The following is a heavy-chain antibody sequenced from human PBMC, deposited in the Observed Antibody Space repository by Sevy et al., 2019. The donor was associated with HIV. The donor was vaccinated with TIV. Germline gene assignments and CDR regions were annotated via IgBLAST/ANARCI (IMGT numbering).Heavy chain of an antibody. CDR3: ARDPTGAAAAMSWFDP. V-gene: IGHV1-2*02. CDR2: INPNSGGT. Sequence: AAVKVSCKASGYTFTGYYIHWVRQAPRQGLEWIGWINPNSGGTNSAQKFQGRVTMIRDTSISTAYMELSRLRSDDTAVYYCARDPTGAAAAMSWFDPWGQGTLVTVSS. J-gene: IGHJ5*02. CDR1: GYTFTGYY. D-gene: IGHD2-2*01.